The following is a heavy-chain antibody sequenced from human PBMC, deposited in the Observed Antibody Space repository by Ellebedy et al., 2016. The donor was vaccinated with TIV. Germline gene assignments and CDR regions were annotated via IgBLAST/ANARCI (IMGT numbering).Heavy chain of an antibody. D-gene: IGHD3-10*01. V-gene: IGHV3-7*03. CDR1: GFTFTNYW. J-gene: IGHJ4*02. CDR3: ARLAAIIDVKSLDY. Sequence: GGSLRLSCAASGFTFTNYWMSWVRQAPGKGLEWMATIKQGGSEKYYVDSVKGRFTISRDNAKNSLYLQMNSLRAEDTAVYYCARLAAIIDVKSLDYWGQGALVTVSS. CDR2: IKQGGSEK.